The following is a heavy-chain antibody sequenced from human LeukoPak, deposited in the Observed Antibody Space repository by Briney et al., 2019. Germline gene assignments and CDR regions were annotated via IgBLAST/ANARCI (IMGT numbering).Heavy chain of an antibody. J-gene: IGHJ5*02. CDR2: IYYSGSA. CDR3: ARVQVSQWLVQFWFDP. D-gene: IGHD6-19*01. Sequence: SETLSLTCTVSGGSISSYYWSWIRQPPGKGPEWIGYIYYSGSANYNPSLKSRVTISVDTSKNQFSLKLSSVTAADTAVYYCARVQVSQWLVQFWFDPWGQGTLVTVSS. V-gene: IGHV4-59*01. CDR1: GGSISSYY.